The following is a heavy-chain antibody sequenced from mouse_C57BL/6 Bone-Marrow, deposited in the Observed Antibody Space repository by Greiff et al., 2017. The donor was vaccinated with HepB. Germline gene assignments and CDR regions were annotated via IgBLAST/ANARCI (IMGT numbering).Heavy chain of an antibody. CDR2: INPSNGGT. V-gene: IGHV1-53*01. CDR3: ARWGWLLPYWYFDV. CDR1: GYTFTSYW. J-gene: IGHJ1*03. Sequence: QVQLQQPGTELVKPGASVKLSCKASGYTFTSYWMHWVKQRPGQGLEWIGNINPSNGGTNYNEKFKSKATLTVDKSSSTAYMQLSSLTSEDSAVYYCARWGWLLPYWYFDVWGTGTTVTVSS. D-gene: IGHD2-3*01.